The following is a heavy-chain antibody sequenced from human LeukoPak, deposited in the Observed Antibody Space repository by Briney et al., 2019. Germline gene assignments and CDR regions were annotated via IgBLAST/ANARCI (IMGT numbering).Heavy chain of an antibody. CDR1: GFTFSAYD. V-gene: IGHV3-23*01. CDR2: ISRSGSTP. J-gene: IGHJ4*02. D-gene: IGHD2-21*01. CDR3: AKDRNCGGNCN. Sequence: GGSLRLSCAGSGFTFSAYDLSWVRQAQGQGLEWVAAISRSGSTPYYTASVKGRFTVSRDNSKNTLFLQMNSLRAEDTAVYYCAKDRNCGGNCNWGLGTLVTVSS.